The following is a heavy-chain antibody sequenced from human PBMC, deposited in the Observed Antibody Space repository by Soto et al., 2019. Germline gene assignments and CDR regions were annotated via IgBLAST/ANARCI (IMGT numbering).Heavy chain of an antibody. J-gene: IGHJ6*02. CDR1: GNTLSELS. CDR3: ATRVVRGVGHYYYYGMDV. CDR2: LDSEDGET. Sequence: GASVKVSCKVSGNTLSELSMHWVRQAPGKGLEWMGGLDSEDGETIYAQKFQGRVTMTEGTSTDTAYMELSSLRSEDTAVYYCATRVVRGVGHYYYYGMDVWGQGTTVTVSS. D-gene: IGHD3-10*01. V-gene: IGHV1-24*01.